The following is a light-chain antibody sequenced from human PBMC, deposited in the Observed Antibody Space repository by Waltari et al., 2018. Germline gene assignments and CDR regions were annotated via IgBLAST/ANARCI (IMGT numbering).Light chain of an antibody. CDR3: SSYAGSSNLI. V-gene: IGLV2-8*01. J-gene: IGLJ2*01. CDR1: SSDLGSPKY. CDR2: EVN. Sequence: QSALTQPPSASGSPGQSVPISCTGTSSDLGSPKYVPWYQQHPPKAPKLMIYEVNKRPAGVPDRFSGSKSGNTASLTVSGLQADDEADYYCSSYAGSSNLIFGGGTKLTVL.